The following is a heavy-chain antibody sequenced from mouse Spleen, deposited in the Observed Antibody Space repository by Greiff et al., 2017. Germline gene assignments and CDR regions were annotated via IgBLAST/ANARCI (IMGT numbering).Heavy chain of an antibody. Sequence: QVQLQQPGAELVKPGASVKLSCKASGYTFTSYWMQWVKQRPGQGLEWIGEIDPSDSYTNYNQKFKGKATLTVDTSSSTAYMQLSSLTSEDSAVYYCARSGTTATSFAYWGQGTLVTVSA. CDR2: IDPSDSYT. J-gene: IGHJ3*01. D-gene: IGHD1-2*01. CDR3: ARSGTTATSFAY. CDR1: GYTFTSYW. V-gene: IGHV1-50*01.